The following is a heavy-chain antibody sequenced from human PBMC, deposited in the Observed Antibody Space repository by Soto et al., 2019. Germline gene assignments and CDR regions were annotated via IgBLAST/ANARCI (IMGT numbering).Heavy chain of an antibody. CDR2: IYYSGST. CDR1: GGSISSGDYY. J-gene: IGHJ5*02. CDR3: ARGAYGGYNWGNTYHNCFDP. V-gene: IGHV4-30-4*02. Sequence: PSDTLSLTCTVSGGSISSGDYYWSWIRQPPGKGLEWIGYIYYSGSTYYNPSLKSRVTISVDTSKNQFSLKLSSVTAADTAVYYCARGAYGGYNWGNTYHNCFDPWGQGTLVTVSS. D-gene: IGHD5-12*01.